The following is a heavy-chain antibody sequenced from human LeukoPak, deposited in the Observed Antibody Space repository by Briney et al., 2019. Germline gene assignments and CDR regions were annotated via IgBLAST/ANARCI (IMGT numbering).Heavy chain of an antibody. CDR2: IYYSGST. V-gene: IGHV4-39*01. CDR1: GGSISSSSYY. J-gene: IGHJ4*02. Sequence: PSETLSLTCTVSGGSISSSSYYWGWIRQPPGKGLEWIGSIYYSGSTYYNPSLKSRVTISVDTSKNQFSLKLSSVTAADTAVYYCARHRHYYGSGVDYWGQGTLVTVSS. CDR3: ARHRHYYGSGVDY. D-gene: IGHD3-10*01.